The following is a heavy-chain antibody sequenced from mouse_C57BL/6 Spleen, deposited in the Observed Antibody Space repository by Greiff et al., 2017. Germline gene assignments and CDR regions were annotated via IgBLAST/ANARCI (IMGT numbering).Heavy chain of an antibody. J-gene: IGHJ2*01. V-gene: IGHV1-64*01. CDR3: AYYSYDGRDYFDY. D-gene: IGHD2-12*01. CDR1: GYTFTSYW. Sequence: QVQLQQPGAELVKPGASVKLSCKASGYTFTSYWMHWVKQRPGQGLEWIGMIHPNSGSTNYNEKFKSKATLTVDKSSSTAYMQLSSLTSEDSAVSCSAYYSYDGRDYFDYWGQGTTLPVSS. CDR2: IHPNSGST.